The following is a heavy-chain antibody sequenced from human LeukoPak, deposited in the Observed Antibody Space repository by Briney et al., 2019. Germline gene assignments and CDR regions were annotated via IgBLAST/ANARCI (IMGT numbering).Heavy chain of an antibody. J-gene: IGHJ4*02. CDR3: AKGSRRITIFGVATNYFDY. V-gene: IGHV3-23*01. CDR1: GFTFSSYA. CDR2: ISGSGGST. D-gene: IGHD3-3*01. Sequence: GGSLRLSCAASGFTFSSYAMSWVRQAPGKGLECVSAISGSGGSTYYADSVKGRFTISRDNSKNTLYLQMNSLRAEDTAVYYCAKGSRRITIFGVATNYFDYWGQGTLVTVSS.